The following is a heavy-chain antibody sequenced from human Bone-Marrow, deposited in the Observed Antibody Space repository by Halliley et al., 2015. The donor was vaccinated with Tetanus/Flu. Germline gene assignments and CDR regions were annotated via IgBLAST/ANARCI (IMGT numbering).Heavy chain of an antibody. D-gene: IGHD6-6*01. CDR3: AGEGSSSRYYYGMDV. CDR2: ISGYKGNT. J-gene: IGHJ6*02. V-gene: IGHV1-18*01. Sequence: MGWISGYKGNTKYEQKLQGRVPMSIDTSPTTAYMGLRSLRSDDTAVYYCAGEGSSSRYYYGMDVWGQGTTVTVSS.